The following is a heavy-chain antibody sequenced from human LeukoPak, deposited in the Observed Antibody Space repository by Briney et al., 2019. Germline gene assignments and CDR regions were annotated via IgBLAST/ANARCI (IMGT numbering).Heavy chain of an antibody. Sequence: GGSLRLSCAVSGFTLSSYWMTWVRQTPGKGLEWVANIKQDGSEKYYVDSVKGRFTISRDNAKNSLYLQMNSLRAEDTAVYYCASGNYANFGYWGQGTLVTVSS. D-gene: IGHD1-7*01. J-gene: IGHJ4*02. CDR1: GFTLSSYW. V-gene: IGHV3-7*01. CDR2: IKQDGSEK. CDR3: ASGNYANFGY.